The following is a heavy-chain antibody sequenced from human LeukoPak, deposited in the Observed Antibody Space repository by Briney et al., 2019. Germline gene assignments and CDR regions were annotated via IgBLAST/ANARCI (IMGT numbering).Heavy chain of an antibody. Sequence: SETLSLTCTVSGGTFSGYYWSWIRQPPGKGLEWIGYTYYSGSTYYNPSLKSRVTISVDTSKNQVYLKVNSVTAADMAVYYCARDEMGGVWGQGTTVTVSS. CDR3: ARDEMGGV. V-gene: IGHV4-59*01. CDR2: TYYSGST. D-gene: IGHD2-8*01. J-gene: IGHJ6*02. CDR1: GGTFSGYY.